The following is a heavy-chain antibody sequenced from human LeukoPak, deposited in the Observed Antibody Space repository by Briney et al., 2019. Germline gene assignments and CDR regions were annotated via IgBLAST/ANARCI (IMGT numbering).Heavy chain of an antibody. Sequence: GSLRVSCAASGFTFSSHAMSWDRQAPGKGLEWVSAISSGGGSTYYADSVKGRFTISRDNSKNTLYLQMNSLRAEDTAVYYCAKSYCSSTSCYGAFDIWGQGTMVTVSS. CDR2: ISSGGGST. CDR1: GFTFSSHA. J-gene: IGHJ3*02. CDR3: AKSYCSSTSCYGAFDI. D-gene: IGHD2-2*01. V-gene: IGHV3-23*01.